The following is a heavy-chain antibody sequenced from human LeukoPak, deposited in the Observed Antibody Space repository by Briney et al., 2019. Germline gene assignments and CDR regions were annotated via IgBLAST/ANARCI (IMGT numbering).Heavy chain of an antibody. CDR3: ATKRSVLLWFGELLYRGAFDI. V-gene: IGHV1-8*01. D-gene: IGHD3-10*01. J-gene: IGHJ3*02. Sequence: ASVKVSCKASGYTFTSYDINWVRQATGQGLEWMGWMNPNSGNTGYAQKFQGRVAMTRNTSISTAYMELSSLRSEDTAVYYCATKRSVLLWFGELLYRGAFDIWGQGTMVTVSS. CDR1: GYTFTSYD. CDR2: MNPNSGNT.